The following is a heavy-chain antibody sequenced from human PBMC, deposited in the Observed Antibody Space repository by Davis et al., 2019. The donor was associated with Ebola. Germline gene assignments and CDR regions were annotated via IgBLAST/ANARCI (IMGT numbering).Heavy chain of an antibody. CDR3: ESEDRI. D-gene: IGHD3-22*01. CDR2: IYHSGST. J-gene: IGHJ3*02. CDR1: GGSISSGGYS. V-gene: IGHV4-30-2*01. Sequence: SETLSPTCAVSGGSISSGGYSWSWIRQPPGKGLAWIGYIYHSGSTYYNPSLKSRVTISVDRSKNQFSLKLSSVTAAETAVYYCESEDRIWGQGTMVTVSS.